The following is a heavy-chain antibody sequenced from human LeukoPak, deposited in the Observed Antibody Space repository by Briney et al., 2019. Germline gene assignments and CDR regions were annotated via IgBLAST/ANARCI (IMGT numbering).Heavy chain of an antibody. CDR3: ARGGYYYDSSGYMFDY. V-gene: IGHV4-4*07. CDR2: IYTTGST. CDR1: GGSISSYY. D-gene: IGHD3-22*01. J-gene: IGHJ4*02. Sequence: PSETLSLTCTVSGGSISSYYWSWIRQPAGKGLEWIGRIYTTGSTNYNPSLKSRVTMSVDTSKNQFSLRLSSVTAADTAVYYCARGGYYYDSSGYMFDYWGQGTLVTVSS.